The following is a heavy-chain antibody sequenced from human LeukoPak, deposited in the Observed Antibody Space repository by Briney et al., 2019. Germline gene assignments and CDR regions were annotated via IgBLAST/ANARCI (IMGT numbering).Heavy chain of an antibody. J-gene: IGHJ5*02. V-gene: IGHV4-59*01. Sequence: SETLSLTCAVYGGSFSGYYWNWIRQPPGKGLEWIGYIYYSGSTNYNPSLKSRVTISVDTSKNQFSLKLSSVIAADTAVYYCARDGWGYSSSSGWFDPWGQGTLVTVSS. CDR1: GGSFSGYY. CDR2: IYYSGST. D-gene: IGHD6-6*01. CDR3: ARDGWGYSSSSGWFDP.